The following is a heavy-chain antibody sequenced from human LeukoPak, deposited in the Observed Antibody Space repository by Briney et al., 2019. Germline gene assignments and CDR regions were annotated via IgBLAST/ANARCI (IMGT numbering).Heavy chain of an antibody. CDR1: GGSISSGDYY. J-gene: IGHJ3*02. Sequence: SETLSLTCTVSGGSISSGDYYWSWIRQPLGKGLEWIGYIYYSGSTYYNPSLESRVTISVDTSKNQFSLKLSSVTAADTAVYYCASVHSHFGVVGAFDIWGQGTMVTVSS. V-gene: IGHV4-30-4*08. CDR3: ASVHSHFGVVGAFDI. D-gene: IGHD3-3*01. CDR2: IYYSGST.